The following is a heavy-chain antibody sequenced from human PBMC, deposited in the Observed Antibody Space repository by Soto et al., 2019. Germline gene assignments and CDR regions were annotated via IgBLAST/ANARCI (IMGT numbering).Heavy chain of an antibody. V-gene: IGHV4-4*02. CDR3: ASRSIAARPWYYYGMDV. Sequence: SETLSLTCAVSGGSISSSNWWSCVRRPPGKGLEWIGEIYHSGSTNYNPSLKSRVTISVDKSKNQFSLKLSSVTAADTAVYYCASRSIAARPWYYYGMDVWGQGTTVTVSS. CDR2: IYHSGST. J-gene: IGHJ6*02. D-gene: IGHD6-6*01. CDR1: GGSISSSNW.